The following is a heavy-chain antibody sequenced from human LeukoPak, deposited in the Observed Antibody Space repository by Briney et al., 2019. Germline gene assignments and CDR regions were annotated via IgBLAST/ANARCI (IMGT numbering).Heavy chain of an antibody. Sequence: ASVKVSCKASGYTFNNYGITWVRQAPGRGLEWMGWISVYNGNTNYVQKLQGRLAMTTDTSTSTAYMELRSLRSDDTAVYYCAIEMATAPSSFDYWGQGTLVTVSS. J-gene: IGHJ4*02. V-gene: IGHV1-18*01. CDR2: ISVYNGNT. D-gene: IGHD5-24*01. CDR1: GYTFNNYG. CDR3: AIEMATAPSSFDY.